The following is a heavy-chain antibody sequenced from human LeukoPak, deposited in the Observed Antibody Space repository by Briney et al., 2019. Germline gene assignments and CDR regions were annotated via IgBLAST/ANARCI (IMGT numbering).Heavy chain of an antibody. CDR3: AREEVVVVDAFDI. CDR1: GFTFRSYG. CDR2: ISSNGGTT. D-gene: IGHD3-22*01. J-gene: IGHJ3*02. Sequence: GGSLRLSCVASGFTFRSYGIHWVRQAPDKGLEYVSTISSNGGTTYYANSVKGRFTISRDISKNTVHLQMGSLTAEDMAVYYCAREEVVVVDAFDIWGQGTMVTVSS. V-gene: IGHV3-64*01.